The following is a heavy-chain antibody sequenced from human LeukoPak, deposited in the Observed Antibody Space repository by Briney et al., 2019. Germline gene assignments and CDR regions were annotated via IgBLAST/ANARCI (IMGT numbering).Heavy chain of an antibody. CDR3: ARDEYYYGSGSRRGMDV. V-gene: IGHV4-4*07. D-gene: IGHD3-10*01. CDR2: IYTSGST. Sequence: PSETLSLTCTVSGGSISSYYWSWIRQPAGKGLEWIGRIYTSGSTNYSPSLKSRVTMSVDTSKNQFSLKLSSVTAADTAVYYCARDEYYYGSGSRRGMDVWGKGTTVTVSS. CDR1: GGSISSYY. J-gene: IGHJ6*03.